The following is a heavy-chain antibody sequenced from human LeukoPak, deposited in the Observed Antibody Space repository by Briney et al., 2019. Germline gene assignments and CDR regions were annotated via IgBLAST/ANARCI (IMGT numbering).Heavy chain of an antibody. D-gene: IGHD3-10*01. CDR1: GYTFTGYY. Sequence: ASVKVSCKASGYTFTGYYMHWVRQAPEQGLEWMGWINPNSGGTNYAQKFQSRVTMTRDTSLSTAYMELSRLRSDDTAAYYCARGALLLWFGESNDYWGQGTLVTVSS. CDR3: ARGALLLWFGESNDY. CDR2: INPNSGGT. J-gene: IGHJ4*02. V-gene: IGHV1-2*02.